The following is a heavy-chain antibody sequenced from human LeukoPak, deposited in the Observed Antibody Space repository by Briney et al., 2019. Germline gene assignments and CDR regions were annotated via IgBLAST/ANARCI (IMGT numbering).Heavy chain of an antibody. J-gene: IGHJ4*02. CDR1: GFTVSSNY. V-gene: IGHV3-53*05. D-gene: IGHD2-8*01. CDR3: ARDQLRDIVVMVYPMGDF. Sequence: GGSLRLSCAASGFTVSSNYMSWVRQAPGKGLEWVSVIYSGGSTYYADSVKGRFTISRDNSKDTLFLQMKSLRTDDTAVYYCARDQLRDIVVMVYPMGDFWGQGTLVTVSS. CDR2: IYSGGST.